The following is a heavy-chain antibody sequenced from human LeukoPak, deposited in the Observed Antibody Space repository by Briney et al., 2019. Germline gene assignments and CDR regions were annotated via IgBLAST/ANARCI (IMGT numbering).Heavy chain of an antibody. J-gene: IGHJ4*02. Sequence: SETLSLTCTVSGYSITSGYYWGWIRQPPGKGLEWIGSIFHSGSTFYNPSLKSRVTISVDTSKNQFSLKLSSVTAADTAVYYCARDDRRGYSYRAVVYFDYWGQGTLVTVSS. CDR1: GYSITSGYY. V-gene: IGHV4-38-2*02. CDR2: IFHSGST. CDR3: ARDDRRGYSYRAVVYFDY. D-gene: IGHD5-18*01.